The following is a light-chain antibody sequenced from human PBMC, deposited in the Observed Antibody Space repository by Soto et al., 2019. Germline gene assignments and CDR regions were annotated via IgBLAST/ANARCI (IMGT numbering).Light chain of an antibody. V-gene: IGLV1-47*01. J-gene: IGLJ2*01. Sequence: QSVLTQPPSASGTPGQRVTISCSGGSSNIGTNFVSWYQLLPGTAPKLLIVRNNQRPSGVPVRFSGSRSGTSAPLAISGLRSEDEADYFCAAWDDNLSAVVFGGGTKLTVL. CDR1: SSNIGTNF. CDR3: AAWDDNLSAVV. CDR2: RNN.